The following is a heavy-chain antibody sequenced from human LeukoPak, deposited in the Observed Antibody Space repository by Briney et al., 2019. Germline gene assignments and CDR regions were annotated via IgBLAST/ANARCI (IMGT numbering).Heavy chain of an antibody. CDR1: GFTFSSYA. CDR2: ISYDGSNK. V-gene: IGHV3-30-3*01. Sequence: PGRSLGLSCAASGFTFSSYAMHWVRQAPGKGLEWVAIISYDGSNKYYADSVKGRFTISRDNSKNTLYLQMNSLRPEDTAVYYCARDQFGELVVCTFDIWGQGTMVTVSS. J-gene: IGHJ3*02. D-gene: IGHD3-10*01. CDR3: ARDQFGELVVCTFDI.